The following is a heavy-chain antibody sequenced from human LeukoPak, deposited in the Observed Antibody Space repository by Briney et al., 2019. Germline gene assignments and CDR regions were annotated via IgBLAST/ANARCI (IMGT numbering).Heavy chain of an antibody. CDR2: ISTSGSP. V-gene: IGHV4-4*07. Sequence: SETLSLTCTVSGGSISSYYWSWIRQPAGKGLEWIGRISTSGSPNYNPSLKSRLTMSVETSKSHFSLRLSSVTAADTAVYYCAGNYNYGAGFDYWGQGTLVTVSS. CDR1: GGSISSYY. CDR3: AGNYNYGAGFDY. J-gene: IGHJ4*02. D-gene: IGHD4-11*01.